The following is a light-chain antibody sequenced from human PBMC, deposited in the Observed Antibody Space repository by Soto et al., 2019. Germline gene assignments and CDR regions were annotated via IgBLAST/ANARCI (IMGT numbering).Light chain of an antibody. CDR2: DAS. V-gene: IGKV3-11*01. CDR3: QHRRDWPLT. Sequence: EIALTQSPATLSLSPGERATLSCMASQSVSSFLAWYQQKPGQAPRLLIYDASNRATGIPARFSGSGSGTDFTLTISSLEPEDFAVYYCQHRRDWPLTFGGGTKVEIK. J-gene: IGKJ4*01. CDR1: QSVSSF.